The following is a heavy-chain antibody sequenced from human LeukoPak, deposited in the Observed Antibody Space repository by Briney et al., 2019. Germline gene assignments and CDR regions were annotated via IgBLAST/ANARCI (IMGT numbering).Heavy chain of an antibody. CDR3: ARVPYYDFWSGYYIYFDY. CDR1: GFTFSSYS. D-gene: IGHD3-3*01. Sequence: PGGSLRLSCAASGFTFSSYSMNWVRQAPGKGLEWVSSISSSSSYIYYADSVKGRFTISRHSAKNSLYLQMNSLRAEDTAVYYCARVPYYDFWSGYYIYFDYWGQGTLVTVSS. V-gene: IGHV3-21*06. CDR2: ISSSSSYI. J-gene: IGHJ4*02.